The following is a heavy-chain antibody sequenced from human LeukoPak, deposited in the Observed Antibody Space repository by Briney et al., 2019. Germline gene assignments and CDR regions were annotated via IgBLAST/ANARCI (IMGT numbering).Heavy chain of an antibody. D-gene: IGHD5-12*01. J-gene: IGHJ4*02. V-gene: IGHV4-38-2*02. Sequence: SETLSLTCTVSGYSISSGYYWGWIRQPPGKGLEWIGSIYHSGSTYYNPSLKSRVTISVDTSKNQFSLKLSSVTAADTAVYYCARVSPIRRRGYSGYDRGFDYWGQGTLVTVSS. CDR1: GYSISSGYY. CDR2: IYHSGST. CDR3: ARVSPIRRRGYSGYDRGFDY.